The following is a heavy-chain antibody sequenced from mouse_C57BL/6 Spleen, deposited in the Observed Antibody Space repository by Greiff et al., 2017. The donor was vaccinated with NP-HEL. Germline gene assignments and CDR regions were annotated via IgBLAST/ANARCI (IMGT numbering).Heavy chain of an antibody. J-gene: IGHJ1*03. CDR2: IDPENGDT. CDR1: GFNIKDDY. CDR3: TDYGSNWDFDV. V-gene: IGHV14-4*01. Sequence: EVQLQQSGAELVRPGASVKLSCTASGFNIKDDYMHWVKQRPEQGLEWIGWIDPENGDTEYASKFQGKATITADTSSNTAYLQLSSLTSEDTAVYYCTDYGSNWDFDVWGTGTTVTVSS. D-gene: IGHD1-1*01.